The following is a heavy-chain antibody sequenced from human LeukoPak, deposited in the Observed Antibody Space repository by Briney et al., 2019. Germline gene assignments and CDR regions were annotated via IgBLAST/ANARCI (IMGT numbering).Heavy chain of an antibody. V-gene: IGHV5-51*01. CDR2: IYPGEFDA. CDR3: ARGEITGTPVYY. D-gene: IGHD1-7*01. CDR1: GFRFSSYC. Sequence: GESLQISCEGSGFRFSSYCMGWVRQVPGRGLECMGVIYPGEFDASYRTSFQGEFTFSAEKSIATAYLQWRSRKASDTAIYYCARGEITGTPVYYWGQGTLVTVSS. J-gene: IGHJ4*02.